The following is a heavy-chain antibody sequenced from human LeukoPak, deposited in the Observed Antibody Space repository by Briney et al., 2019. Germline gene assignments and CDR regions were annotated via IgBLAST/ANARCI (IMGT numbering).Heavy chain of an antibody. CDR1: GFTFSGYA. J-gene: IGHJ5*02. V-gene: IGHV3-23*01. D-gene: IGHD3-3*01. CDR3: AKAWFLEWYPRANWFDP. Sequence: GGSLRLSCAASGFTFSGYAMSWVRQAPGKGLEWVSAISGSGGSTYYADSVKGRFTISRDNSKNTLYLQINSLRAEDTAVYYCAKAWFLEWYPRANWFDPWGQGTLVTVSS. CDR2: ISGSGGST.